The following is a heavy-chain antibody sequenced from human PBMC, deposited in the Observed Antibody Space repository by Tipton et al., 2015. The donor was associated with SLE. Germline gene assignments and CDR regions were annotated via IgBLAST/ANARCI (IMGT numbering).Heavy chain of an antibody. Sequence: TLSLTCTVSGGSISSSSYYWGWIRQPPGKGLEWIGSIYYSGSTNYNPSLKSRVTISVDTSKNQFSLKLSSVPAADTAVYYCARILGVVKSYYMDVWGKGTTVTVSS. CDR3: ARILGVVKSYYMDV. D-gene: IGHD3-3*01. V-gene: IGHV4-39*07. CDR1: GGSISSSSYY. J-gene: IGHJ6*03. CDR2: IYYSGST.